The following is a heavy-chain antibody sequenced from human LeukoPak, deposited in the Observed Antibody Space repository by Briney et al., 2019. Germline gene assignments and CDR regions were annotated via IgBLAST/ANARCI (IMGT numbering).Heavy chain of an antibody. V-gene: IGHV4-34*01. CDR3: GTRTYYYDDSALSNDY. CDR2: INPSGGT. Sequence: SETLSLTCAVHGGSFSVAYWSWIRQTPGKGLEWIGEINPSGGTSYNPSLKSRPTISVDMSKKQFSLNLSSVSAADTAVYYCGTRTYYYDDSALSNDYWGQGTLVTVSS. CDR1: GGSFSVAY. D-gene: IGHD3-22*01. J-gene: IGHJ4*02.